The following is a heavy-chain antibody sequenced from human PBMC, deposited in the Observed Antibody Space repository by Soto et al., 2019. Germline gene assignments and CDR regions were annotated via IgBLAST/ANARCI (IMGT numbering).Heavy chain of an antibody. V-gene: IGHV4-34*01. CDR2: INHSGST. J-gene: IGHJ4*02. CDR1: GGSFSGYY. Sequence: QVQLQQWGAGLLKPSETLSLTCAVYGGSFSGYYWSWIRQPPGKGLEWIGEINHSGSTNYNPSLKSRVTISVDTSKNQFSLKLSSVTAADTAVYYCARRYYYDGSGYLREVDYWGQGTLVTVSS. D-gene: IGHD3-22*01. CDR3: ARRYYYDGSGYLREVDY.